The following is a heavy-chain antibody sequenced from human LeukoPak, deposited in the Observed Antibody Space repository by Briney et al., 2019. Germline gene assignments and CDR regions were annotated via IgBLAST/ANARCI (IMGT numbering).Heavy chain of an antibody. D-gene: IGHD3-10*01. CDR3: TTVSADYYGSGSYYNWTSNSDIDY. Sequence: PGRSLRLSCAASGFTFSSYAMSWVRQAPGKGLEWVGRIKSKTDGGTTDYAAPVKGRFTISRDDSKNTLYLQMNSLKTEDTAVYYCTTVSADYYGSGSYYNWTSNSDIDYWGQGTLVTVSS. J-gene: IGHJ4*02. CDR1: GFTFSSYA. CDR2: IKSKTDGGTT. V-gene: IGHV3-15*01.